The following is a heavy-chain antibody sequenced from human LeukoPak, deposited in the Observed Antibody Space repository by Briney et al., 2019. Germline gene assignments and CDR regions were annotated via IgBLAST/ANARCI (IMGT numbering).Heavy chain of an antibody. CDR2: INPNSGGT. CDR3: ASYPRRGYSYGYPNY. J-gene: IGHJ4*02. Sequence: ASVKVSCKASGYTFTGYYMHWVRQAPGQGLEWMGWINPNSGGTNYAQKFQGRVTMTRDTSISTAYMELSRLRSDDTAVYYCASYPRRGYSYGYPNYWGQGTLVTVSS. CDR1: GYTFTGYY. V-gene: IGHV1-2*02. D-gene: IGHD5-18*01.